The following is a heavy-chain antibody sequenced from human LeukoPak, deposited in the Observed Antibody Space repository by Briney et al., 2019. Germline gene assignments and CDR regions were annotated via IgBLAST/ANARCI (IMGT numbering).Heavy chain of an antibody. CDR3: AAGLEAATNMLDYYYYGMDV. J-gene: IGHJ6*02. CDR1: GFTFSSSA. D-gene: IGHD5-24*01. V-gene: IGHV1-58*02. Sequence: SVKVSCKASGFTFSSSAMQWVRQARGQRLEWIGWIVVGSGNTNYAQKFQERVTITRDMSTSTAYMELSSLRSEDTAVYHCAAGLEAATNMLDYYYYGMDVWGQGTTVTVSS. CDR2: IVVGSGNT.